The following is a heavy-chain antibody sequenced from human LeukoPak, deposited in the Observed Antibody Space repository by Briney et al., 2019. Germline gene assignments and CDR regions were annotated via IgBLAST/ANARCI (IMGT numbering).Heavy chain of an antibody. CDR2: ISGSGGST. V-gene: IGHV3-23*01. CDR3: AKYGSGSYYRPDDAFDI. CDR1: GFTFSSYA. J-gene: IGHJ3*02. Sequence: GGSLRLSCAASGFTFSSYAMSWVRQAPGKGLEWVSAISGSGGSTYYADSVKGRFTISRDNSKNTLYLQMNSLRAEDTAVYYCAKYGSGSYYRPDDAFDIWGRGTMVTVSS. D-gene: IGHD3-10*01.